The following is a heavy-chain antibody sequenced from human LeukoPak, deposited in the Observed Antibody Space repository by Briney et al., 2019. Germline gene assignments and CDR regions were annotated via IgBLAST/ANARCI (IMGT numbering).Heavy chain of an antibody. CDR3: ARDRLTVGATTMLY. V-gene: IGHV1-2*02. Sequence: ASVKVSCKASGYTFTGYYMHWVRQAPGQGLEWMGWIDPNSGGTNFARKFQGRVTMTRDTSINMVYMELSSLRSDDTAVYYCARDRLTVGATTMLYWGQGTLVTVPS. J-gene: IGHJ4*02. CDR2: IDPNSGGT. D-gene: IGHD1-26*01. CDR1: GYTFTGYY.